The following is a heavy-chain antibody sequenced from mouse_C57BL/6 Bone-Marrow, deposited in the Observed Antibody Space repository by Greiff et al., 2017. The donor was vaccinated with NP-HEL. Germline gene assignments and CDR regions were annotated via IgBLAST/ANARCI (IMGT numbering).Heavy chain of an antibody. J-gene: IGHJ4*01. CDR3: ANDGQGDY. D-gene: IGHD2-3*01. CDR2: INPSSGYT. Sequence: VKLMESGAELARPGASVKMSCKASGYTFTSYTMHWVKQRPGQGLEWIGYINPSSGYTKYNQKFKDKATLTADKSSSTAYMQLSSLTSEDSAVYYCANDGQGDYWGQGTSVTVSS. V-gene: IGHV1-4*01. CDR1: GYTFTSYT.